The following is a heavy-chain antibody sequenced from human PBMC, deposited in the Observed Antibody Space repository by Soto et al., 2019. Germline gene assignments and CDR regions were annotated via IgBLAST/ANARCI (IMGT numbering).Heavy chain of an antibody. CDR2: IYYSGST. Sequence: SETLSLTCTVSGGSISRYYWNWIRQPPGKGLEWIGYIYYSGSTNYNPSLKSRVTISVDTSKNQFSLKLSSVTAADTAVYYCAKDPDYDFWSGVMDVWGQATTVTAS. CDR3: AKDPDYDFWSGVMDV. D-gene: IGHD3-3*01. J-gene: IGHJ6*02. V-gene: IGHV4-59*01. CDR1: GGSISRYY.